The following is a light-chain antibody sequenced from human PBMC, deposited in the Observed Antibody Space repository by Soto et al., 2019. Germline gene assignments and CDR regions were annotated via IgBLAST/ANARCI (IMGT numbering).Light chain of an antibody. CDR2: GAS. CDR1: QSVSSN. Sequence: EIVMTQSPATLSVSLGERATLSCRASQSVSSNLAWYKQKPGQPPSLLIYGASARATGIPARFSGSGSGTEFTLTISSLQSEDFAVYYFQHYNNWPFTFGQGTKLEIK. CDR3: QHYNNWPFT. V-gene: IGKV3-15*01. J-gene: IGKJ2*01.